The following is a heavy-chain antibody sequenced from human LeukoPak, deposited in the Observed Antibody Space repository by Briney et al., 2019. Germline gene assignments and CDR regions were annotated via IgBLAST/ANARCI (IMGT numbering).Heavy chain of an antibody. CDR2: IYTSGST. Sequence: SQTLSLTCTVSGGSISSGSYYWRWLRQPAGKGLEWIGRIYTSGSTNYNPSLKSRVTISVDTSKNQFSLKLSSVTAADTAVYYCARGMITFGGVIVIGPLNDAFDIWGQGTMVTVSS. V-gene: IGHV4-61*02. CDR1: GGSISSGSYY. D-gene: IGHD3-16*02. CDR3: ARGMITFGGVIVIGPLNDAFDI. J-gene: IGHJ3*02.